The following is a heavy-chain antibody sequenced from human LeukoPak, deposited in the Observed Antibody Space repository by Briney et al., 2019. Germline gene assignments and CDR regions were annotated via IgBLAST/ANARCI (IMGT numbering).Heavy chain of an antibody. CDR3: AKAPAGPEYSSSWRFGYNWFDP. CDR2: ISGSGGST. Sequence: PGGSLRLSCAASGFSFSNYGMTWVRQAPGKGLEWGSAISGSGGSTYYADSVKGRFTISRDNSKNTLYLQMNSLRGEDTAVYFCAKAPAGPEYSSSWRFGYNWFDPWGQGTLVIVSS. CDR1: GFSFSNYG. V-gene: IGHV3-23*01. J-gene: IGHJ5*02. D-gene: IGHD6-13*01.